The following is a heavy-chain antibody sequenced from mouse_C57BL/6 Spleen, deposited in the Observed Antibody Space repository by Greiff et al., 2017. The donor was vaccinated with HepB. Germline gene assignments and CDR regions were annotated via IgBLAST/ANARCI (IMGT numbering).Heavy chain of an antibody. CDR2: ISSGSSTI. V-gene: IGHV5-17*01. J-gene: IGHJ3*01. Sequence: EVQLVESGGGLVKPGGSLKLSCAASGFTFSDYGMHWVRQAPEKGLEWVAYISSGSSTIYYADTVKGRFTISRDNAKNTLFLQMTSLRSEDTAMYYCARRDYYGSSYTSLAYWGQGTLVTVSA. CDR3: ARRDYYGSSYTSLAY. CDR1: GFTFSDYG. D-gene: IGHD1-1*01.